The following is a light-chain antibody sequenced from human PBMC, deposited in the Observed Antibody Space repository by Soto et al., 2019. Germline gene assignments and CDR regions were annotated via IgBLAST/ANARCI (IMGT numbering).Light chain of an antibody. V-gene: IGKV3-15*01. CDR2: DAS. Sequence: EIVMTQSPATLSVSPGERATLSCRASQSVSSNLTWYQQKPCQAPRLLVYDASTRATGIPARFSGSGSGTEFTLTISSLQSEDFAVYYCQQYNYWPFTFGQGTRLEIK. J-gene: IGKJ5*01. CDR1: QSVSSN. CDR3: QQYNYWPFT.